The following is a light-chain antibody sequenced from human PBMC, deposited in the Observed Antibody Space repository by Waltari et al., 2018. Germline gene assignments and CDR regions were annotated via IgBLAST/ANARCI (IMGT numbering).Light chain of an antibody. J-gene: IGLJ3*02. CDR2: EVT. CDR1: SGDIGDFDF. Sequence: QSALTQPASVSGSPGQSITISCTGTSGDIGDFDFFSWYQQYPGKAPKSIMYEVTKRPSVVSNLFSGFKSGNTASLTISGLQAEDVAHYYFCSYAGDSTWVFGGGTKLTVL. V-gene: IGLV2-23*02. CDR3: CSYAGDSTWV.